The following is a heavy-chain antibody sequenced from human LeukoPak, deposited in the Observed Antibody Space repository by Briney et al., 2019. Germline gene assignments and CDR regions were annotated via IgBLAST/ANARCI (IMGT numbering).Heavy chain of an antibody. D-gene: IGHD3-10*01. CDR2: LSISGST. Sequence: SETLSLTCTVSGGSISNDYWSWIRQPAGKGLEWIGRLSISGSTDYNPSLKSRVIMSVDTSKNQFSLSLSSVTAADTAVYYCARVAGLWFGDYYYYYMDVWGKGTTVTISS. J-gene: IGHJ6*03. V-gene: IGHV4-4*07. CDR3: ARVAGLWFGDYYYYYMDV. CDR1: GGSISNDY.